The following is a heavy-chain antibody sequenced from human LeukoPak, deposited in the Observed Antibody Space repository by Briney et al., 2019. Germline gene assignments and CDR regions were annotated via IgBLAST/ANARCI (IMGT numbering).Heavy chain of an antibody. CDR1: GYTFTGYY. CDR2: INPNSGGT. D-gene: IGHD5-24*01. J-gene: IGHJ5*02. Sequence: GASVKVSCKASGYTFTGYYMHWVRQAPGQGLEWMGWINPNSGGTNYAQKFQGRVTMTRDKSISTAYMELSRLRSDDTAVYYCARIPKKMATTRQTNWFDPWGQGTLVTVSS. V-gene: IGHV1-2*02. CDR3: ARIPKKMATTRQTNWFDP.